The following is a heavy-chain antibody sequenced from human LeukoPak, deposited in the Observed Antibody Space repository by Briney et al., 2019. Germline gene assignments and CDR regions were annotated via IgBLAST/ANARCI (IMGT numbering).Heavy chain of an antibody. CDR2: ISWNSGSI. CDR1: GFTFDDYA. J-gene: IGHJ4*02. D-gene: IGHD3-22*01. CDR3: AKDKSYYDSWYFDY. Sequence: PGGSPRLSCAASGFTFDDYAMHWVRQAPGKGLEWVSGISWNSGSIGYADSVKGRFTISRDNAKNSLYLQMNSLRAEDTALYYCAKDKSYYDSWYFDYWGQGTLVTVSS. V-gene: IGHV3-9*01.